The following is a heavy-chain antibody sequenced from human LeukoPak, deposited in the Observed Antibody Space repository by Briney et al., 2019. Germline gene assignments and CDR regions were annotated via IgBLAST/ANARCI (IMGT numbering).Heavy chain of an antibody. D-gene: IGHD3-9*01. Sequence: PSETLSLTCAVYGGSFSGYYWSWIRQPPGKGLEWIGEINHSVSTNYNPSLKSRVTISVDTSKNQFSLKLSSVTAADTAVYYCARIGILTGYYQWGQGTLVTVSS. CDR2: INHSVST. CDR1: GGSFSGYY. J-gene: IGHJ4*02. V-gene: IGHV4-34*01. CDR3: ARIGILTGYYQ.